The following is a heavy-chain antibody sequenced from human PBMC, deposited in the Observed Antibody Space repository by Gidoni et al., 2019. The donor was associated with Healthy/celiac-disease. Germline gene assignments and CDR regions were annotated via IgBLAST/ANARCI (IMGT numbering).Heavy chain of an antibody. CDR2: ISSSSSYI. CDR3: ARGAGGIAAASVPPY. V-gene: IGHV3-21*01. Sequence: EVQLVESGGGLVKPGGSLRLSCAASGFTFSRYSMNWVRQAPGKGLEWVSSISSSSSYIYYADSVKGRFTISRDNAKNSLYLKMNSLRAEDTAVYYCARGAGGIAAASVPPYWGQGTLVTVSS. CDR1: GFTFSRYS. D-gene: IGHD6-13*01. J-gene: IGHJ4*02.